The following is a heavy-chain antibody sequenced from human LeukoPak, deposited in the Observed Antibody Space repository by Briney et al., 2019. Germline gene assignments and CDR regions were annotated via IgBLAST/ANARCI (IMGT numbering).Heavy chain of an antibody. Sequence: PSETLSLTCTVSGGSISSYYWSWIRQPPEKGLEWIGYIYYSGSTNYNPSLKSRITISVDTSKNQFSLKLSSVTAADTAVYYCARALYLDDAFDIWGQGTMVTVSS. V-gene: IGHV4-59*01. CDR3: ARALYLDDAFDI. CDR2: IYYSGST. CDR1: GGSISSYY. J-gene: IGHJ3*02. D-gene: IGHD2-15*01.